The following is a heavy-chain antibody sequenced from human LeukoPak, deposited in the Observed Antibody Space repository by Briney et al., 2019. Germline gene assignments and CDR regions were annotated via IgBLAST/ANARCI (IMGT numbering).Heavy chain of an antibody. J-gene: IGHJ5*02. D-gene: IGHD2-2*01. CDR1: GGTFSSYA. CDR3: ASSYTDRAPGLSLPARLSWFDP. CDR2: IIPIFGTA. Sequence: SVKVSCQASGGTFSSYAISWVRQAPGQGLEWMGGIIPIFGTANYAQKFQGRVTITADESTSTAYLEQSSLRSEDTAVYYCASSYTDRAPGLSLPARLSWFDPWGQGTLVTVSS. V-gene: IGHV1-69*13.